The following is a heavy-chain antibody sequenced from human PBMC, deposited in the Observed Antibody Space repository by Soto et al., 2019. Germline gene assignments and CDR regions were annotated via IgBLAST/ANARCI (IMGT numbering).Heavy chain of an antibody. V-gene: IGHV1-46*03. CDR1: GYTLTSYY. D-gene: IGHD3-3*01. Sequence: ASVKVSCKASGYTLTSYYMHWVRQAPGQGLEWMGIINPSGGSTSYAQKFQGRVTMTRDTSTSTVYMELSSLRSEDTAVYYCAKIFGVADDAFDIWGQGTMVTVSS. J-gene: IGHJ3*02. CDR3: AKIFGVADDAFDI. CDR2: INPSGGST.